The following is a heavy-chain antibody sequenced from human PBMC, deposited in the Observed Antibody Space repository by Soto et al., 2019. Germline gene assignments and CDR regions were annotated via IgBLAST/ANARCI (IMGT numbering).Heavy chain of an antibody. CDR2: NYHSGTT. CDR3: GREAYIGYGYVVEL. Sequence: PSETLSLTCAVSGVTISTYYWSWIRQPPGKGLEWIGYNYHSGTTNYNPSLKLRVTISVDTSKNQFSLRLTSVTAADTAMYFWGREAYIGYGYVVELCGERSLVIV. D-gene: IGHD5-12*01. V-gene: IGHV4-59*01. J-gene: IGHJ4*02. CDR1: GVTISTYY.